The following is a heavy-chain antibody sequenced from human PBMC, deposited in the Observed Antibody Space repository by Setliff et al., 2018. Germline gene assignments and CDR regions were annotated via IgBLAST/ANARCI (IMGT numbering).Heavy chain of an antibody. CDR1: GSTFSSEH. CDR3: VRELRGIAGVGIQGVFDV. D-gene: IGHD6-13*01. J-gene: IGHJ3*01. CDR2: ISSSGTTI. V-gene: IGHV3-48*01. Sequence: PGGSLRLSCAASGSTFSSEHMNWVRQAPGKGLEWLSYISSSGTTIYSDSVKDRFTISRDNARESLYLQMDSLRAEDTAVYYCVRELRGIAGVGIQGVFDVWGQGTMVTVSS.